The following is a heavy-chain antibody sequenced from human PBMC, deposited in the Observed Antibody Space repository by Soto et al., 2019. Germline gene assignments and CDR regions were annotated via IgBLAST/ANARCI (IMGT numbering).Heavy chain of an antibody. J-gene: IGHJ4*02. CDR3: ARVSLGDIARITIFGVVGPPRH. V-gene: IGHV1-18*01. CDR1: GYTFTNFG. Sequence: ASVKVSCKASGYTFTNFGISWVRQAPGQGLEWMGWISAYNGNTNYAQNFQGRVTMTTDTSTSTAYMELRSLRSDDTAVYYCARVSLGDIARITIFGVVGPPRHWGQGTLVTVSS. CDR2: ISAYNGNT. D-gene: IGHD3-3*01.